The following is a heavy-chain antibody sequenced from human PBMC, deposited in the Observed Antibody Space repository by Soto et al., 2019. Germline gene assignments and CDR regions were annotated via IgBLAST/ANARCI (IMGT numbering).Heavy chain of an antibody. CDR2: INPNSGGT. V-gene: IGHV1-2*02. CDR1: GYTFTGYY. CDR3: ARVSKWYCSGGSCLDY. J-gene: IGHJ4*02. Sequence: ASVKVSCKASGYTFTGYYMHWVRQAPGQGLEWMGWINPNSGGTNYAQKFQGRVAMTRDTSISTAYMELSRLRSDNTAVYYCARVSKWYCSGGSCLDYWGQGTLVTVSS. D-gene: IGHD2-15*01.